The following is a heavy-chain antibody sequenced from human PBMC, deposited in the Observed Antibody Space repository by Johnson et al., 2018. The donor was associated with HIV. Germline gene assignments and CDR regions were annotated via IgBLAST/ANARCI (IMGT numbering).Heavy chain of an antibody. Sequence: VQLVESGGGLVQPGGSLRVSCAASGFTFSNYWMSWVRQAPGKGLEWVANINQDGSEKYYVGSLEGRFTISRDNAKTSVYLQMNSLRAEDTAVYYCARDPNSSNCSGVTCYSAAFDIWGQGTMVTVSS. J-gene: IGHJ3*02. CDR3: ARDPNSSNCSGVTCYSAAFDI. CDR1: GFTFSNYW. D-gene: IGHD2-15*01. V-gene: IGHV3-7*05. CDR2: INQDGSEK.